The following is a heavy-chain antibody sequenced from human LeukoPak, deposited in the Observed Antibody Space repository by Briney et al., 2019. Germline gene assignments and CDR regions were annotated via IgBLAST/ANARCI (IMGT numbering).Heavy chain of an antibody. J-gene: IGHJ4*02. CDR1: GASISSYY. V-gene: IGHV4-59*01. Sequence: PSETLSLTCTVSGASISSYYWSWIRQPPGKGLEWIGYIYYSGSTNYNPSLKSRVTISVDTSKNQFSLKLSSVTAADTAVYYCARTRHYYDLDYWGQGTLVTVSS. D-gene: IGHD3-22*01. CDR3: ARTRHYYDLDY. CDR2: IYYSGST.